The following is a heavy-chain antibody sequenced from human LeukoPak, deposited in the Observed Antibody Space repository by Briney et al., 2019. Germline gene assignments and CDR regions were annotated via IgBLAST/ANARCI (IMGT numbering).Heavy chain of an antibody. J-gene: IGHJ5*02. CDR3: ARDLNYDSAS. CDR2: IYSGGST. D-gene: IGHD3-22*01. CDR1: GFTFSDYW. V-gene: IGHV3-53*01. Sequence: GGSLRLSCAASGFTFSDYWMSWVRQAPGKGLEWVSVIYSGGSTYYADSVKGRFTISRDNSKNTVYLQMNSLRAEDTAVYYCARDLNYDSASWGQGTLVTVSA.